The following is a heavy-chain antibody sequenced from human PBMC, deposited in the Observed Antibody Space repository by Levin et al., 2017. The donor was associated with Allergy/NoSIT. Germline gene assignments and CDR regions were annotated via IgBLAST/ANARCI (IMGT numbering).Heavy chain of an antibody. V-gene: IGHV4-59*11. D-gene: IGHD2-21*01. CDR3: ARDQHIVGGGFDP. J-gene: IGHJ5*02. Sequence: SETLSLTCTVSGASIGSHYWSWIRQPPGKGLEWIGYIYYSGSTNYNPSLKSRVTISVDTSKNQFSLKLSSVTAADTAVYFCARDQHIVGGGFDPWGQGTLVTVSS. CDR1: GASIGSHY. CDR2: IYYSGST.